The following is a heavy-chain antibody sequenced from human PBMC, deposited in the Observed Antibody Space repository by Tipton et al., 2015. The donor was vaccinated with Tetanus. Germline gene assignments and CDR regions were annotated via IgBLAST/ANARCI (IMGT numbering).Heavy chain of an antibody. CDR1: DGPVSSGGFY. CDR2: IYYSGTT. CDR3: ARGGRDAYNNPLGAFDV. J-gene: IGHJ3*01. V-gene: IGHV4-31*03. Sequence: TLSLTCSVSDGPVSSGGFYWGWVRQVTGKGLEWIGNIYYSGTTYYTPSLRGRLSISVDTSKNQFSLRLRSVAAADTAVYYCARGGRDAYNNPLGAFDVWGRGTTVTVSS. D-gene: IGHD5-24*01.